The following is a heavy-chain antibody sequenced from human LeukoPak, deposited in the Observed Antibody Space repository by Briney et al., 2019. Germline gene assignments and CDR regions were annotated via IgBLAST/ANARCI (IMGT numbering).Heavy chain of an antibody. J-gene: IGHJ4*02. D-gene: IGHD3-3*01. CDR2: ISSSSSYI. Sequence: PGGSLRLSCAASGFTFSSYSMTWVRQAPGKGLEWVSSISSSSSYIYYADSVKGRFTISRDNAKNSLYLQMNSLRAEDTAVYYCARALRFLEWLTAPGGQGTLVTVSS. CDR1: GFTFSSYS. CDR3: ARALRFLEWLTAP. V-gene: IGHV3-21*01.